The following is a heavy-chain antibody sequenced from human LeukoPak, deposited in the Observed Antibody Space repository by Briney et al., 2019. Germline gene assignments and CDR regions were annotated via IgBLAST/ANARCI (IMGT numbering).Heavy chain of an antibody. D-gene: IGHD5-12*01. CDR3: ARGGFSGYDFDL. J-gene: IGHJ4*02. CDR1: GGSISSYY. CDR2: IYYSGST. Sequence: SETLSLTCIVSGGSISSYYWSWIRQPPGKRLEWIGYIYYSGSTNYTPSLKSRVTISVDTSKNQFSLKLRSVTTADTAVYYCARGGFSGYDFDLWGQGTLVTVSS. V-gene: IGHV4-59*01.